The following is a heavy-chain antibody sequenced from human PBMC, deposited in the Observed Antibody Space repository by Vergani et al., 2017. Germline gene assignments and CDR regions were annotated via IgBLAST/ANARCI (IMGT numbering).Heavy chain of an antibody. Sequence: QVQLVESGGGVVQPGRSLRLSCAASGFTFSSYGMHWVRQAPGKGLEWVAVIWYDGSNKYYADSVKGRFTISRDNSKNTLYLQMNSLRAEATAVYYCARQGQLGKPRDFDYWGQGTLVTVSS. J-gene: IGHJ4*02. CDR3: ARQGQLGKPRDFDY. CDR1: GFTFSSYG. CDR2: IWYDGSNK. D-gene: IGHD7-27*01. V-gene: IGHV3-33*01.